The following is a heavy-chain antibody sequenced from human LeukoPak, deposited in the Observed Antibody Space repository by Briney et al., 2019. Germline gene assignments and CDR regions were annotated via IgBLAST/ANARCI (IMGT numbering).Heavy chain of an antibody. CDR3: AKDLAVAGTGYYGMDV. Sequence: GRSLRLSCAASGFTFDDYAMHWVRQAPVKGLEWVSGISWNSGSIGYADSVKGRFTISRDNAKNSLYLQMNSLRAEDTALYYCAKDLAVAGTGYYGMDVWGQGTTVTVSS. CDR1: GFTFDDYA. V-gene: IGHV3-9*01. J-gene: IGHJ6*02. D-gene: IGHD6-19*01. CDR2: ISWNSGSI.